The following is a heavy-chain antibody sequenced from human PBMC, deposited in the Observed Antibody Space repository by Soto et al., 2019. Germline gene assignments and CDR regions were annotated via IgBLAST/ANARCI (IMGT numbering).Heavy chain of an antibody. J-gene: IGHJ4*02. V-gene: IGHV3-23*01. D-gene: IGHD4-17*01. CDR1: EFTFSSYA. CDR3: AQAYKTEYGAYFDT. Sequence: GGSLRLSCAASEFTFSSYAMHWVRQTAGKGLEWVSAISDGGYSTYYADSVRGRFTISRDNSRNTLWLQMNSLRAEDTAVYYCAQAYKTEYGAYFDTWGQGALVTVSS. CDR2: ISDGGYST.